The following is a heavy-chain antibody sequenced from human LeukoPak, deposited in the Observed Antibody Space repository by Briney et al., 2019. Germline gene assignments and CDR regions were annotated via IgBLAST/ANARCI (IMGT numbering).Heavy chain of an antibody. CDR3: ARVNSCSSTSCPYYYYYMDV. J-gene: IGHJ6*03. V-gene: IGHV4-38-2*02. CDR1: GYSISSGYY. Sequence: PSETLSLTCTVSGYSISSGYYWGWIRQPPGKGLEWIGSIYHSGSTYYNPSLKSRVTISVDTSKNQFSLKPSSVTAADTAVYYCARVNSCSSTSCPYYYYYMDVWGKGTTVTVSS. D-gene: IGHD2-2*01. CDR2: IYHSGST.